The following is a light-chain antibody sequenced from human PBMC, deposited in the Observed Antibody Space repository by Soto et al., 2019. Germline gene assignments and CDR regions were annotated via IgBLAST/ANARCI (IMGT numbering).Light chain of an antibody. CDR1: QSVSTN. J-gene: IGKJ4*01. V-gene: IGKV3-15*01. Sequence: EIVMTQSPATLSVSPGERATLSCRASQSVSTNLAWYQQKPGQAPRLLIFGASTRATGVPARFSGSGSGTEFTLIISSLQSEDFEVYYCQQYNNWPLTFGGGTKVEI. CDR2: GAS. CDR3: QQYNNWPLT.